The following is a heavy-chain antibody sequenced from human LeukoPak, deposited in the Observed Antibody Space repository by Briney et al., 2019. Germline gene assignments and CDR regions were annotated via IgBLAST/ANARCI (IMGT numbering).Heavy chain of an antibody. CDR2: IYPGDSDT. Sequence: KVSCKASGYTFTSYYMHWVRQAPGQGLEWMGIIYPGDSDTRYSPSFQGQVTISADKSISTAYLQWSSLKASDTAMYYCARSGSDYDILTGYVYYYYMDVWGKGTTVTVSS. CDR3: ARSGSDYDILTGYVYYYYMDV. CDR1: GYTFTSYY. V-gene: IGHV5-51*01. D-gene: IGHD3-9*01. J-gene: IGHJ6*03.